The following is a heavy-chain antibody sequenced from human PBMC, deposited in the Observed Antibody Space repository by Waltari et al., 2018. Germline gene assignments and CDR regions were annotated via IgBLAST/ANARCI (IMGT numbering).Heavy chain of an antibody. J-gene: IGHJ6*03. CDR3: ARVPNYYGSGSYYGSYYYMDV. V-gene: IGHV4-34*01. CDR1: GGSFSGYY. CDR2: INHRGST. Sequence: QVQLQQWGAGLLKPSETLSLTCAVYGGSFSGYYWSWIRQPPGKGLEWIGEINHRGSTNDNPSLKSRVTRSGDTSKNQFSLKLSSVTAADTAVYYCARVPNYYGSGSYYGSYYYMDVWGKGTTVTVSS. D-gene: IGHD3-10*01.